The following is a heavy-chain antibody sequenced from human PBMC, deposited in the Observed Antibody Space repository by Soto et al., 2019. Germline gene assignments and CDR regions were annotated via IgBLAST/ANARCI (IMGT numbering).Heavy chain of an antibody. J-gene: IGHJ4*02. CDR2: ISGSGGST. D-gene: IGHD3-22*01. V-gene: IGHV3-23*01. CDR3: AKEADISGYNPDY. Sequence: PGGSLRLSCAASGFTFSSYAMTWVRQAPGKGLEWVSVISGSGGSTHYADSVKGRSTIAGDNSKNTLYLQVNSLRAEDTAVYYCAKEADISGYNPDYWRQGTQVTVSS. CDR1: GFTFSSYA.